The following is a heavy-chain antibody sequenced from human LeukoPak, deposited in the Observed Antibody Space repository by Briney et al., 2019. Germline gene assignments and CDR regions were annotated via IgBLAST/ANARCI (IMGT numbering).Heavy chain of an antibody. CDR1: GFTFSSYA. CDR2: ISGSGGST. V-gene: IGHV3-23*01. Sequence: HPGGSLRLSCAASGFTFSSYAMSWVRQAPGKGLEWVSAISGSGGSTYYADSVKGRFTISRDNSKNTLYLQMNSLRAEDTAVYFCAKVSGSSAWYHYFDYWGQGTLVTVSS. CDR3: AKVSGSSAWYHYFDY. D-gene: IGHD6-19*01. J-gene: IGHJ4*02.